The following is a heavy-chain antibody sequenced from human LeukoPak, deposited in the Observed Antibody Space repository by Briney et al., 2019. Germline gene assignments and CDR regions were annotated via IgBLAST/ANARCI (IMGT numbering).Heavy chain of an antibody. CDR2: INPSGGST. Sequence: ASVKVSCKASGYIFTSYGISWVRQAPGQGLEWMGIINPSGGSTSYAQKFQGRVTMTRDMSTSTVYMELSSLRSEDTAVYYCAREGDWVVPAELDYWGQGTLVTVSS. J-gene: IGHJ4*02. CDR3: AREGDWVVPAELDY. D-gene: IGHD2-2*01. V-gene: IGHV1-46*01. CDR1: GYIFTSYG.